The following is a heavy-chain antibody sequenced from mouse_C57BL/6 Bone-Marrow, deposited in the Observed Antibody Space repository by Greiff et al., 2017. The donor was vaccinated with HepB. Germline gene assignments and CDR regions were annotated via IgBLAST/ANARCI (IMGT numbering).Heavy chain of an antibody. CDR3: ARDRITTVERVCYAMDY. J-gene: IGHJ4*01. CDR2: ISYDGSN. Sequence: EVQLVESGPGLVKPSQSLSLTCSVTGYSITSGYYWNWIRQFPGNKLEWMGYISYDGSNNYNPSLKNRISITRDTSKNQFFLKLNSVTTEDTATYYCARDRITTVERVCYAMDYWGQGTSVTVSS. CDR1: GYSITSGYY. D-gene: IGHD1-1*01. V-gene: IGHV3-6*01.